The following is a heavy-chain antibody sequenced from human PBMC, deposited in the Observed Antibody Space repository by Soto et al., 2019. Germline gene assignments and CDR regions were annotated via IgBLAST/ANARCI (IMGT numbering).Heavy chain of an antibody. J-gene: IGHJ4*02. CDR2: IYYSGST. CDR3: AADLEPDYDILTGYLPGVNY. V-gene: IGHV4-31*03. Sequence: SETLSLTCTVSGGSISSGGYYWSWIRQHPGKGLEWIGYIYYSGSTYYNPSLKSRVTISVDTSNNQFSLKLSSVTAADTAVYYCAADLEPDYDILTGYLPGVNYWGQGTLVTVSS. D-gene: IGHD3-9*01. CDR1: GGSISSGGYY.